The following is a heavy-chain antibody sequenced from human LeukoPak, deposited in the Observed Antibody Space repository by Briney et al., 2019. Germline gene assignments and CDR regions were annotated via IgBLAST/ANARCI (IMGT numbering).Heavy chain of an antibody. J-gene: IGHJ6*04. V-gene: IGHV3-15*01. CDR1: GFTFSNAW. CDR2: IKSKTDGGTT. CDR3: TTRYCSSTSCSEVMDV. D-gene: IGHD2-2*01. Sequence: GGSLRLSCAASGFTFSNAWMSWVRQAPGKGLEWVGRIKSKTDGGTTDYAAPVKGRFTISRDDSKNTLYLRMNSLKTEDTAVYYCTTRYCSSTSCSEVMDVWGKGTTVTVSS.